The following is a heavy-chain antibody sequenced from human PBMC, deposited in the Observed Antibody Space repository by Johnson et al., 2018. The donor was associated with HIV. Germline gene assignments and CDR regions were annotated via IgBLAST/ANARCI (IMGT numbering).Heavy chain of an antibody. Sequence: QVQLVESGGGVVQPGGSLRLSFAASGFTFSSSSMHWVRHAPGKGLEWVAVISSDGSNKYYADSVKGRFTISRDNSKNTLYLQMNSLRVEDTAVYYCARDSARTYYYGSGSPPSAFDIWGQGTMVAVSS. CDR1: GFTFSSSS. J-gene: IGHJ3*02. D-gene: IGHD3-10*01. CDR2: ISSDGSNK. V-gene: IGHV3-30*04. CDR3: ARDSARTYYYGSGSPPSAFDI.